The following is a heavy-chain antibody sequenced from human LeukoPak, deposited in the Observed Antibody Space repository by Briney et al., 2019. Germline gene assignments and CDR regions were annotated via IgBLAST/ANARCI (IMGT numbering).Heavy chain of an antibody. CDR3: ARELAARFDS. V-gene: IGHV4-4*07. CDR1: GASISSSY. CDR2: IYTSGST. Sequence: SETLSLTCTVSGASISSSYWSWIRQPAGKGLEWIGRIYTSGSTNYNPSLKSRVTMSVDTSKNQFSLNLSSVTAADTAVYYCARELAARFDSWGQGTLVTVSS. D-gene: IGHD6-6*01. J-gene: IGHJ5*01.